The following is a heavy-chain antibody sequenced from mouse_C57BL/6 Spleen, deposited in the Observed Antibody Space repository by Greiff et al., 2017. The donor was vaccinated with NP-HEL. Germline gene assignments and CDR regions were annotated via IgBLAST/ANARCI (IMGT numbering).Heavy chain of an antibody. V-gene: IGHV10-1*01. CDR2: IRSKSNNYAT. J-gene: IGHJ3*01. CDR3: VRDGPRRFAY. D-gene: IGHD3-1*01. Sequence: GGGLVQPKGSLKLSCAAPGFSFNTYAMNWVRQAPGKGLEWAARIRSKSNNYATYYADSVKDRFTISKDDSESMLYLQMNNLKTEDTAMYYCVRDGPRRFAYWGQGTLVTVSA. CDR1: GFSFNTYA.